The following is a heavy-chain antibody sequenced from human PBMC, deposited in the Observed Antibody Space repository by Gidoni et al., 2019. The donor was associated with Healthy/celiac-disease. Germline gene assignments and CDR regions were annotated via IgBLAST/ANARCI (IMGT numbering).Heavy chain of an antibody. Sequence: QVQLQQWGAGLLKPSETLSLTGAVDGGSFSGYYWSWSRQPPGKGLEWIVEVQHSGSTNYHPALKSRVTISVDTSKTQFSLKLCSVTAADTAVYYGARERVRRITMVRTLGAAFDYWGQGTLVTVSS. D-gene: IGHD3-10*01. V-gene: IGHV4-34*01. CDR2: VQHSGST. CDR3: ARERVRRITMVRTLGAAFDY. CDR1: GGSFSGYY. J-gene: IGHJ4*02.